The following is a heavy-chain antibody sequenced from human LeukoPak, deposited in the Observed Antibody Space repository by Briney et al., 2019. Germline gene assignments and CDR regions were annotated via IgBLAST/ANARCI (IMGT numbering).Heavy chain of an antibody. D-gene: IGHD1-26*01. Sequence: GASVKVSCEASGYTFTTYGFSWVRQAPGQGLEWMGWISAFNGNTNYAHKFQGRVTLTTDTSTSTAYMELRSLRSDGTAVYYCARGYMGATSYFDHWGQGTLVTVSS. J-gene: IGHJ4*02. V-gene: IGHV1-18*01. CDR2: ISAFNGNT. CDR1: GYTFTTYG. CDR3: ARGYMGATSYFDH.